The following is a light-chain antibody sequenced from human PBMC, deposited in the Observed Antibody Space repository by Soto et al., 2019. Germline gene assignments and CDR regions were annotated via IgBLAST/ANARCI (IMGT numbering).Light chain of an antibody. CDR2: DAS. J-gene: IGLJ1*01. CDR3: CSYTTRTTYV. Sequence: QSVLTQPASVSGSPGQSITVSCTGTSSDVGSYNRVSWYQQPPGTAPKLIIYDASNRPLGVPDRFFGSKSGNTASLTISGLQAEDEADYYCCSYTTRTTYVFGTGTKVTVL. CDR1: SSDVGSYNR. V-gene: IGLV2-18*02.